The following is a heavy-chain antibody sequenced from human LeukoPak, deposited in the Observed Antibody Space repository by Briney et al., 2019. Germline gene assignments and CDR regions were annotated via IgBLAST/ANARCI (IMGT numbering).Heavy chain of an antibody. CDR2: IYYSGTT. CDR3: ARSITMIVVVINRAFDI. J-gene: IGHJ3*02. D-gene: IGHD3-22*01. CDR1: GGSISSYY. Sequence: SETLSLTCTVSGGSISSYYWSWIRQPPGKGLEWIGYIYYSGTTNYNPSLESRVTISVDTSKNQFSLKLTSVTAADTAVYYCARSITMIVVVINRAFDIWGQGTMVTVSS. V-gene: IGHV4-59*12.